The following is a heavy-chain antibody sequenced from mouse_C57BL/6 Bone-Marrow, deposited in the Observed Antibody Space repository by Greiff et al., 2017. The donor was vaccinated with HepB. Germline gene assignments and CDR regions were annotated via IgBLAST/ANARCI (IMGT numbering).Heavy chain of an antibody. V-gene: IGHV1-55*01. Sequence: QVQLQQPGAELVKPGASVKMSCKASGYTFTSYWITWVKQRPGQGLEWIGDIYPGSGSTNYNEKFKSKATLTVDTSSSTAYMQLSSLTSEDSAVYYCANDGSSSYYFDYWGQGTTLTVSS. CDR2: IYPGSGST. J-gene: IGHJ2*01. CDR3: ANDGSSSYYFDY. D-gene: IGHD1-1*01. CDR1: GYTFTSYW.